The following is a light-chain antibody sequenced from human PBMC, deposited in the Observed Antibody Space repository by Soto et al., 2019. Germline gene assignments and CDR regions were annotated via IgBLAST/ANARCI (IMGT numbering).Light chain of an antibody. V-gene: IGLV2-14*01. J-gene: IGLJ3*02. CDR1: SSDVGGYNY. CDR2: EVS. CDR3: SSYTPSGTPV. Sequence: QSVLTQPASVSGSPGQSITISCTGTSSDVGGYNYLSWYQQHPGKAPRVMIYEVSNRPSGVSNRFSGSTSGNTASLTSSGLQEEDEADYFCSSYTPSGTPVFGGGTQLTVL.